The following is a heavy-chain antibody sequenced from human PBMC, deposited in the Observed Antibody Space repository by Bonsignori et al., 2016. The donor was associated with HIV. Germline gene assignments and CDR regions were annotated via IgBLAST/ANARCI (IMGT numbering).Heavy chain of an antibody. V-gene: IGHV3-49*02. CDR3: TRGPNDFDY. Sequence: WIRQPPGKGLEWIGFIRGDTYGATTEYAASVEGRFTISRDDSNNIAYLQMSSLKSEDTGMYYCTRGPNDFDYWGRGTLVTVSS. CDR2: IRGDTYGATT. J-gene: IGHJ4*02.